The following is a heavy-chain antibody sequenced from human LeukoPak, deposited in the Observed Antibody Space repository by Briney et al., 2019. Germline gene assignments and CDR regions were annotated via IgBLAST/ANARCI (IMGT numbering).Heavy chain of an antibody. CDR3: ARDPGYCSSTSCQPQFDY. CDR1: GDSISLYY. D-gene: IGHD2-2*01. CDR2: IYHSGST. J-gene: IGHJ4*02. V-gene: IGHV4-38-2*02. Sequence: PSETLSLTCSVSGDSISLYYWSWIRQPPGKGLEWIGSIYHSGSTYYNPSLKSRVTISVDTSKNQFSLKLSSVTAADTAVYYCARDPGYCSSTSCQPQFDYWGQGTLVTVSS.